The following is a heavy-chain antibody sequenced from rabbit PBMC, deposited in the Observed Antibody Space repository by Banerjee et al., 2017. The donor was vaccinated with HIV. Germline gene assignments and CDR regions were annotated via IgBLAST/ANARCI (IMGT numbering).Heavy chain of an antibody. V-gene: IGHV1S45*01. CDR3: ARDLAGVIGWNFGL. Sequence: QEQLEESGGGLVQPEGTLTLTCKASGIDISRYNMQWVRQAPGKGLEWIGCISAGSSGTTYYATWAKGRFTISKASWTTVTLQMTSLTAADTASYFCARDLAGVIGWNFGLWGQGTLVTVS. CDR1: GIDISRYNM. J-gene: IGHJ4*01. D-gene: IGHD4-1*01. CDR2: ISAGSSGTT.